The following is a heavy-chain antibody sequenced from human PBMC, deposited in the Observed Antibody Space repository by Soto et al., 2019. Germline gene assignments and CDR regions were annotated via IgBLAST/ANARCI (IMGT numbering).Heavy chain of an antibody. CDR1: GDTFSTNT. V-gene: IGHV1-18*01. D-gene: IGHD6-13*01. Sequence: ASVEVSGTDSGDTFSTNTITCVRQAPGQGLEWMGWINAGNGNTKYSQKFQGRVTMTTDTSTSTAYMEVRSLRSDETAVYYCARSIAAAVDLDYWGQGTLVTVSS. J-gene: IGHJ4*02. CDR3: ARSIAAAVDLDY. CDR2: INAGNGNT.